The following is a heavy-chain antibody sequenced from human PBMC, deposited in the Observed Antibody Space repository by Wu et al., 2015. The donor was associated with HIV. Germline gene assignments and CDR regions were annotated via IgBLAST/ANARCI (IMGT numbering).Heavy chain of an antibody. Sequence: QVQLMQSGGEVKRPGASVKVSCKASGYTFINYGIIWVRQVPGQGPEWMGWVSPYNGNTRYGQKFQGRVTMTTETSSTTAYMELRSLRSDDTAVYYCARGVREGGGQGDDAFDIWGQGTMVTVSS. D-gene: IGHD3-10*01. CDR2: VSPYNGNT. CDR3: ARGVREGGGQGDDAFDI. J-gene: IGHJ3*02. CDR1: GYTFINYG. V-gene: IGHV1-18*01.